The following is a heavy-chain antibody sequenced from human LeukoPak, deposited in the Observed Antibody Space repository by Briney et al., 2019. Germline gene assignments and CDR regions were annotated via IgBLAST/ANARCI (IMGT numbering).Heavy chain of an antibody. V-gene: IGHV3-23*01. CDR1: GFTFSTYA. CDR3: ATKTAFDY. Sequence: GGSLRLSCAASGFTFSTYAVNWVCQAPGKGLEWVSSISSSGGSTYYADPVRGRFTISRDNSRNTLFLQMISPRGEDTAVYYCATKTAFDYWGQGTLVTVSS. CDR2: ISSSGGST. D-gene: IGHD5-18*01. J-gene: IGHJ4*02.